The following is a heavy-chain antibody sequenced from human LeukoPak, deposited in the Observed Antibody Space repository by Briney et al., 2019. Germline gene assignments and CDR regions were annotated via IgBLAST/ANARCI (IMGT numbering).Heavy chain of an antibody. J-gene: IGHJ4*02. CDR3: ARAKGRSPLFDY. CDR1: GDSVSSNSAA. D-gene: IGHD6-13*01. Sequence: SQTLSLTCAISGDSVSSNSAAWNWIRQSPSRGLEWLGRTYYRSKLYNDYAVSVKGRIAINPDTSKNQSSLQLNSVTPEDTAVYYCARAKGRSPLFDYWGQGTLVTVSS. CDR2: TYYRSKLYN. V-gene: IGHV6-1*01.